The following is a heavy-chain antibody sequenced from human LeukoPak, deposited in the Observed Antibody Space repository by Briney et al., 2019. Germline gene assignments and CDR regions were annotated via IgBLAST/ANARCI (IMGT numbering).Heavy chain of an antibody. D-gene: IGHD3-10*01. CDR2: IIPIFGTA. CDR1: GGTFSSYA. J-gene: IGHJ4*02. Sequence: ASVKVSCKASGGTFSSYAISWVRQAPGQGLEWMGGIIPIFGTANYAQKFQGRVTITADESTSTAYMELSSLRSEDTAVYYCARDFRGVTSLDYWGQGTLVTVSS. CDR3: ARDFRGVTSLDY. V-gene: IGHV1-69*13.